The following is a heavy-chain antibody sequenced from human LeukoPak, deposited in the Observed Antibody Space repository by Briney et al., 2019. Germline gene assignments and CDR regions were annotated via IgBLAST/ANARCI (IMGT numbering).Heavy chain of an antibody. J-gene: IGHJ5*02. CDR1: GGTFGSYA. CDR3: ARRVRDDFWSGYSSPPENWFDP. CDR2: IIPIFGTA. D-gene: IGHD3-3*01. V-gene: IGHV1-69*13. Sequence: SVKVSCKASGGTFGSYAISWVRQAPGQGLEWMGGIIPIFGTANYAQKFQGRVTITADGSTSTAYMELSSLRSEDTAVYYCARRVRDDFWSGYSSPPENWFDPWGQGTLVTVSS.